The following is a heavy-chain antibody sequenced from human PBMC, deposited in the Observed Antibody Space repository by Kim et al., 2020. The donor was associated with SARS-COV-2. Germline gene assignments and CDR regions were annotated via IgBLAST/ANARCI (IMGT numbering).Heavy chain of an antibody. CDR2: I. V-gene: IGHV3-48*02. Sequence: IYNADTMKGRFTISRDNAKNSLYLQMNSLGDEYTAVYYCAKGATTYNFDYWGQETLVTVSS. D-gene: IGHD1-26*01. CDR3: AKGATTYNFDY. J-gene: IGHJ4*02.